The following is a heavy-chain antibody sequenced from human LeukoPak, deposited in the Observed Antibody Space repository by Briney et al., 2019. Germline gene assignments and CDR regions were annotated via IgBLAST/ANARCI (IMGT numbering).Heavy chain of an antibody. J-gene: IGHJ4*02. Sequence: PGGSLRLSCAACGFTFSSYAMSWVRQAPGKGLEWVSAISGSGGSTYYADSVKGRFTISRDNSKNTLYLQMNSLRAEDTAVYYCAKDRAGDYYFDYWGQGTLVTVSS. CDR2: ISGSGGST. V-gene: IGHV3-23*01. CDR3: AKDRAGDYYFDY. D-gene: IGHD4-17*01. CDR1: GFTFSSYA.